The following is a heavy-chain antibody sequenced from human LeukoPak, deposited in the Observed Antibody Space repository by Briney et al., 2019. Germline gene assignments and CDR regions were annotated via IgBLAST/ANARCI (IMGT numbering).Heavy chain of an antibody. J-gene: IGHJ4*02. CDR2: ISNSGSSI. Sequence: GGSLRLSCAASGFTFSDSYMTWIRQAPGKGLEWVSYISNSGSSIYYADSVKGRFTTSRDNAKSSLYLQMNSLRAEDTAVYYCATNPTKYYYDSSGYYHDYWGQGTLVTVSS. D-gene: IGHD3-22*01. CDR3: ATNPTKYYYDSSGYYHDY. CDR1: GFTFSDSY. V-gene: IGHV3-11*04.